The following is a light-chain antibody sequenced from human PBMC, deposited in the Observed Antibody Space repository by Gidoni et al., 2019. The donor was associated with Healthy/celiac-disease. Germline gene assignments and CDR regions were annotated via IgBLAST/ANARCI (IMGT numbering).Light chain of an antibody. V-gene: IGKV4-1*01. J-gene: IGKJ4*01. CDR2: WAS. CDR3: QQYYSTPLT. CDR1: QSVLYSSNNKNY. Sequence: DIVMTQSPDSLAVSMGERANINCKSSQSVLYSSNNKNYLAWYQQKPGQPPKLLIYWASTRESGVPDRFSGSGSGTDFTLTISSLQAEDVAVYYCQQYYSTPLTFXGXTKVXIK.